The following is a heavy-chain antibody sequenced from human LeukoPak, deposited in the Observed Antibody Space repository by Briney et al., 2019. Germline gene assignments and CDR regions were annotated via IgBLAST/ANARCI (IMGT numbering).Heavy chain of an antibody. CDR1: GGSISSYY. CDR2: IYYSGST. D-gene: IGHD3-22*01. V-gene: IGHV4-59*08. Sequence: SETLSLTCTVSGGSISSYYWSWIRQPPGKGLEWIGYIYYSGSTNYNPSLKSRVTISVDTSKNQFSLKLSSVTAADTAVYYCHLYDSSGYWDYWGQGTLVTVSS. J-gene: IGHJ4*02. CDR3: HLYDSSGYWDY.